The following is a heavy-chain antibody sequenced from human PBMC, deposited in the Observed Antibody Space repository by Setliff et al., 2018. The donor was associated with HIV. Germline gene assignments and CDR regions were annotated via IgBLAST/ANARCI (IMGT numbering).Heavy chain of an antibody. V-gene: IGHV1-8*02. J-gene: IGHJ5*02. CDR3: ARGTAPRPASVLEFLEWLFPNWFDP. CDR2: MNPNNGNT. D-gene: IGHD3-3*02. Sequence: ASVKVSCKASGYNFTDYDINWVRQATGQGLEWMGWMNPNNGNTGYAEKFQGRVTMTRDPSISTAYMELSGLRSDDTAVYYCARGTAPRPASVLEFLEWLFPNWFDPWGQGTPVTVSS. CDR1: GYNFTDYD.